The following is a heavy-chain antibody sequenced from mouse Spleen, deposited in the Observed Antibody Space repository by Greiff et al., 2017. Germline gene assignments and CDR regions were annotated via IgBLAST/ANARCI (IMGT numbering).Heavy chain of an antibody. Sequence: QVQLQQPGAELVKPGASVKLSCKASGYTFTSYWMHWVKQRPGQGLEWIGMIHPNSGSTNYNEKFKSKATLTVDKSSSTAYMQLSGLTSEDSAVYYGATSFITTVVGVFDYWGQGTTLTVSS. J-gene: IGHJ2*01. D-gene: IGHD1-1*01. V-gene: IGHV1-64*01. CDR1: GYTFTSYW. CDR3: ATSFITTVVGVFDY. CDR2: IHPNSGST.